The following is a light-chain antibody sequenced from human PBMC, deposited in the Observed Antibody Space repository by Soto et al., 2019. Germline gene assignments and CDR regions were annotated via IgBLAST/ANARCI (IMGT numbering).Light chain of an antibody. CDR2: DAS. CDR1: QGISNF. CDR3: QQHESYSPWT. V-gene: IGKV1-9*01. Sequence: QLPQSPSSLSASVGERVTITCRASQGISNFLAWYQQNPGRAPKLLIYDASTLQSGVPSRYSGSGSGTEFTLTISNLQPDDLATYYCQQHESYSPWTFGQGTKVDIK. J-gene: IGKJ1*01.